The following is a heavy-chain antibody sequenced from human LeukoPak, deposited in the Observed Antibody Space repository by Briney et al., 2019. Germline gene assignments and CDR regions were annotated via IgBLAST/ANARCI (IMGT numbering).Heavy chain of an antibody. CDR3: ARDFFYSGSYLFAS. D-gene: IGHD1-26*01. CDR2: ISYHGSDK. V-gene: IGHV3-30*04. J-gene: IGHJ4*02. Sequence: GGSLRLSCAASGFSFSSYAMHWVRQAPGRRLQWVAFISYHGSDKYYADSVKGRCTISRHNSKNTLSLQMNSLRGDDTAIYYCARDFFYSGSYLFASWGQGTLVTVSS. CDR1: GFSFSSYA.